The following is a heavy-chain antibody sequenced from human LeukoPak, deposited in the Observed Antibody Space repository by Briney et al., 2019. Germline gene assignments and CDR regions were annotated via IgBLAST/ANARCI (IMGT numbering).Heavy chain of an antibody. J-gene: IGHJ5*02. CDR2: IYSGGST. V-gene: IGHV3-53*01. D-gene: IGHD3-22*01. CDR1: GFTVSSNY. Sequence: PGGSLRLSCAASGFTVSSNYMSWVRPAPGKGLEWVSVIYSGGSTYYADSVKGRFTISRDNSKNTLYLQMNSLRAEDTAVYYCAHSIYYYDSSGYYHWGQGTLVTVSS. CDR3: AHSIYYYDSSGYYH.